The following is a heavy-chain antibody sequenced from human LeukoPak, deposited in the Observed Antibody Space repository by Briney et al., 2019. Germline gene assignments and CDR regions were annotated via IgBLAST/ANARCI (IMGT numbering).Heavy chain of an antibody. CDR2: IYYSGST. D-gene: IGHD6-19*01. CDR3: ARARSAWYPDH. J-gene: IGHJ4*02. V-gene: IGHV4-59*08. Sequence: SETLSLTCTVSGGSISSYYWSWIRRPPGKGLESIGYIYYSGSTNHNPSLKSRVSISVDTSKNQFSLKLNSVTAADTAVYYCARARSAWYPDHWGQGTLVTVSS. CDR1: GGSISSYY.